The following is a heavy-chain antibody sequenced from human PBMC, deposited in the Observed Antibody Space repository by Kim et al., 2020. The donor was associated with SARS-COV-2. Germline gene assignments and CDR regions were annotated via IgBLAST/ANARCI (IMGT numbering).Heavy chain of an antibody. D-gene: IGHD1-26*01. CDR1: GGSISSYY. Sequence: SETLSLTCTVSGGSISSYYWSWIRQPPGKGLEWIGYIYYSGSTNYNPSLKSRVTISVDTSKNQFSLKLSSVTAADTAVYYCARVLDSGSYYSDAFDIWGQGTMVTVSS. CDR2: IYYSGST. V-gene: IGHV4-59*13. CDR3: ARVLDSGSYYSDAFDI. J-gene: IGHJ3*02.